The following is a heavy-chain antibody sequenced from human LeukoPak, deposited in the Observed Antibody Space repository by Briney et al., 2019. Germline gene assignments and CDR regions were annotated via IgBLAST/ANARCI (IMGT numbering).Heavy chain of an antibody. V-gene: IGHV4-39*01. CDR2: IYYSGTT. J-gene: IGHJ6*03. CDR1: IRSISSMHYQ. CDR3: ARQISDYYYYYIDV. D-gene: IGHD3-10*01. Sequence: SETVSLTCTVSIRSISSMHYQWGWIRQTPGRGVEWIGTIYYSGTTYYHTSIESRATISEDTSKNQFSMTLRSVTAADTAVYYCARQISDYYYYYIDVWGKGTTVTVSS.